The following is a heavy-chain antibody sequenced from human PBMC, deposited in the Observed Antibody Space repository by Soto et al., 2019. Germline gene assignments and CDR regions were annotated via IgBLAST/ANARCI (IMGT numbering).Heavy chain of an antibody. Sequence: QVQLVESGGGVVQPGRSLRLSCAASGFTFSSYGMHWVRQAPGKGLEWVAVIWYDGSNKYYADSVKGRFTISRDNSKNTLYLQMSSLRAEDTAVYYCARDLQDIVVVVAAGGGYFDYWGQGTLVTVSS. CDR1: GFTFSSYG. J-gene: IGHJ4*02. CDR2: IWYDGSNK. V-gene: IGHV3-33*01. D-gene: IGHD2-15*01. CDR3: ARDLQDIVVVVAAGGGYFDY.